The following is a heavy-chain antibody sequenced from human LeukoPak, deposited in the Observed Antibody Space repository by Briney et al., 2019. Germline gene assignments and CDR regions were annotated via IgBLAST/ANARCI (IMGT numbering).Heavy chain of an antibody. CDR3: AKDSLRKHIVVVPAAAPGWFDP. V-gene: IGHV3-30*02. Sequence: GGSLRLSCAAAGFTFSSYGMHWVRQAPGKGLEWVAFIRYDGSNKYYADSVKGRFTISRDNSKNTLYLQMNSLRAEDTAVYYCAKDSLRKHIVVVPAAAPGWFDPWGQGTLVTVSS. D-gene: IGHD2-2*01. CDR2: IRYDGSNK. CDR1: GFTFSSYG. J-gene: IGHJ5*02.